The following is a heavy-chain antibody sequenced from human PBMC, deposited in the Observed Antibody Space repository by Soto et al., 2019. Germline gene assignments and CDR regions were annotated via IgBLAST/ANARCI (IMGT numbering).Heavy chain of an antibody. CDR1: GGTFSSYT. D-gene: IGHD3-22*01. J-gene: IGHJ4*02. CDR2: IIPILGIA. CDR3: ALRGPYDSYLDY. V-gene: IGHV1-69*02. Sequence: ASVKVSCKASGGTFSSYTISWVRQAPGQGLEWMGRIIPILGIANYAQKFQGRVTITADKSTSTAYMELSSLRSEDTAVYYCALRGPYDSYLDYWGQGTLVTVSS.